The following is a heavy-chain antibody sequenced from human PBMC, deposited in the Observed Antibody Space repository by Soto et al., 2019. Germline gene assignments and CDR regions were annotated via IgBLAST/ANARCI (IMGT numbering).Heavy chain of an antibody. J-gene: IGHJ4*02. CDR2: ISSNGGST. V-gene: IGHV3-64*04. Sequence: PGGSLRLSCSASGFTFSSYAMHWVRQAPGKGLEYVSAISSNGGSTYYADSVKGRFTISRDNSKNTLYLQMNSLRAEDTAVYYCARDSSGYYLDYWGQGTLVTVSS. CDR3: ARDSSGYYLDY. CDR1: GFTFSSYA. D-gene: IGHD3-22*01.